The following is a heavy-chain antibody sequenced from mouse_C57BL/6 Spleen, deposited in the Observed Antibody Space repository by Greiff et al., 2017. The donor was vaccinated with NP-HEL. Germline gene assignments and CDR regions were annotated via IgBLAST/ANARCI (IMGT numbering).Heavy chain of an antibody. CDR3: ARDPNWDGAY. CDR1: GFTFSSYA. J-gene: IGHJ3*01. CDR2: ISDGGSYT. D-gene: IGHD4-1*02. V-gene: IGHV5-4*01. Sequence: EVHLVESGGGLVKPGGSLKLSCAASGFTFSSYAMSWVRQTPEKRLEWVATISDGGSYTYYPDNVKGRFTISRDNAKNNLYLQMSHLKSEDTAMYYCARDPNWDGAYWGQGTLVTVSA.